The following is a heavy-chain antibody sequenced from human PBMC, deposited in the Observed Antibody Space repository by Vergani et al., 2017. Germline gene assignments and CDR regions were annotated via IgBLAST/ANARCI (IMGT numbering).Heavy chain of an antibody. D-gene: IGHD1-20*01. CDR3: VTDNLNGMYFLAFDI. V-gene: IGHV3-15*01. Sequence: VQLVESGGGVVQPGGSLRLSCAASGRPLTIRMSWVRQAPGKGLEWVGRINSKSDGGTTQYSALVNGRFAISRDESESRVFLQMNSLKTEDTGIYYCVTDNLNGMYFLAFDIWGHGTSVTVS. J-gene: IGHJ3*02. CDR2: INSKSDGGTT. CDR1: GRPLTIR.